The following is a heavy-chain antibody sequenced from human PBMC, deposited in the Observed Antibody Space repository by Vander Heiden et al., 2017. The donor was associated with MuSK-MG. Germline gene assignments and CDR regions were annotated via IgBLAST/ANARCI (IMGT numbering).Heavy chain of an antibody. CDR3: ARVVEMAYPAFDI. V-gene: IGHV5-51*01. J-gene: IGHJ3*02. D-gene: IGHD3-16*01. CDR1: GYSFTSYW. Sequence: EVQLVQSGAEVKKPGEDLQISGKGSGYSFTSYWIGWGRQATGKGRGWMGIIYPGDSDTRYSPSFQGQVTISADKSISTAYLQWSSLKASDTAMYYCARVVEMAYPAFDIWGQGTMVTVSS. CDR2: IYPGDSDT.